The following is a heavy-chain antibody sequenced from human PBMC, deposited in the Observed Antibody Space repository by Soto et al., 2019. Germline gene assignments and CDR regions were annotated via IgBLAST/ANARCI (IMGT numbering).Heavy chain of an antibody. Sequence: PGESLKISCKGSGYSFTSYWISWVRQMPGKGLEWMGRIDPSDSYTNYSPSFQGHVTISADKSISTAYLQWSSLKASDTAMYYCARHGKGSSGYYYGMDVWGQGTTVTVS. CDR2: IDPSDSYT. D-gene: IGHD6-6*01. J-gene: IGHJ6*02. V-gene: IGHV5-10-1*01. CDR3: ARHGKGSSGYYYGMDV. CDR1: GYSFTSYW.